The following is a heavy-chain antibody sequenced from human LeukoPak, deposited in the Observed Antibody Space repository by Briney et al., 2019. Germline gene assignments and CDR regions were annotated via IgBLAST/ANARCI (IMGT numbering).Heavy chain of an antibody. V-gene: IGHV3-66*01. J-gene: IGHJ4*02. CDR2: SYSGNTT. D-gene: IGHD5-12*01. CDR1: GFTVSSNY. Sequence: PGGSLRLSCAASGFTVSSNYMSWVRQAPGKGLEWVAISYSGNTTYCADSVRGRFTISRDKSKNRLYLQMNSLRAEDTAVYYCAKGSGYDTDFDYWGQGTLVSVSS. CDR3: AKGSGYDTDFDY.